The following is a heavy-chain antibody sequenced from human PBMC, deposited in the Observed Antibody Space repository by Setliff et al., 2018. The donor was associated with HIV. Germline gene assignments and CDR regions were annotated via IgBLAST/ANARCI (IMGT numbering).Heavy chain of an antibody. D-gene: IGHD3-10*01. J-gene: IGHJ5*02. CDR3: ARSTYYYGSGKGSGWFDP. V-gene: IGHV4-59*04. CDR1: SGYMSGHF. CDR2: IYYSGSI. Sequence: SETLSLTCTVSSGYMSGHFWTWIRQSPGKGLEWIGYIYYSGSIYYNPSLKSRVTMSVDTSKNQFSLKLSSVTAADTAVYYCARSTYYYGSGKGSGWFDPWGQGTLVTVSS.